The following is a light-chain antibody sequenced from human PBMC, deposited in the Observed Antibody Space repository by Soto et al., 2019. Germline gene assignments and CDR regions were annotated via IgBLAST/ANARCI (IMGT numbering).Light chain of an antibody. CDR2: EVG. CDR3: SSYTGGGTVV. J-gene: IGLJ2*01. V-gene: IGLV2-14*01. Sequence: QSSLTQPASVSGSPGQSITISCTGTSSDVGGYNYVSWYQQHPGQAPQLMIYEVGSRPSGASHRFSGSKSGNTAALPISGLQAEDEADYYGSSYTGGGTVVFGGGTKLTVL. CDR1: SSDVGGYNY.